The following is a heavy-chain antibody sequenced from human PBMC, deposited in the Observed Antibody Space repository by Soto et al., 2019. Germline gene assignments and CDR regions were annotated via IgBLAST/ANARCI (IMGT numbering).Heavy chain of an antibody. CDR1: GGSISSSSYY. J-gene: IGHJ4*02. Sequence: SETLSLTCPVSGGSISSSSYYWGWIRQPPGKGLEWIGSIYYSGSTYYNPSLKSRVTISVDTSKNQFSLKLSSVTAADTAVYYCARRTGTTYFDYWGQGTLVTVSS. V-gene: IGHV4-39*01. D-gene: IGHD1-7*01. CDR3: ARRTGTTYFDY. CDR2: IYYSGST.